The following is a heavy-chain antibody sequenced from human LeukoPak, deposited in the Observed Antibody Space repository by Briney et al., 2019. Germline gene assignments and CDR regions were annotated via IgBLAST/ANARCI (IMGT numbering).Heavy chain of an antibody. V-gene: IGHV4-59*01. CDR2: IYYSGST. CDR3: ARGGYYGSGNDFRFDP. CDR1: GGSISNKY. D-gene: IGHD3-10*01. Sequence: SSETLSLTCTVSGGSISNKYWSWIRQPPGKGLEWIGYIYYSGSTNYNPSLKSRVTISVDTSKNQFSLKLSSVTAADTAVYYCARGGYYGSGNDFRFDPWGQGTLVTVSS. J-gene: IGHJ5*02.